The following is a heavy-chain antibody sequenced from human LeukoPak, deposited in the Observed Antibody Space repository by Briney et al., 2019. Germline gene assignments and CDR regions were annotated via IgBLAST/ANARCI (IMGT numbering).Heavy chain of an antibody. CDR1: GITLSDYG. CDR3: AKRGIVIRAVIIIGFHKEAYYFDY. V-gene: IGHV3-23*01. J-gene: IGHJ4*02. D-gene: IGHD3-10*01. CDR2: ISERGGST. Sequence: GGSLRLSCVVSGITLSDYGMSWVRQAPGKGLEWVSGISERGGSTNYADSVKGRFIISRDTSKNTVYLQMNSLRVEDTAVYFCAKRGIVIRAVIIIGFHKEAYYFDYWGQGILVTVSS.